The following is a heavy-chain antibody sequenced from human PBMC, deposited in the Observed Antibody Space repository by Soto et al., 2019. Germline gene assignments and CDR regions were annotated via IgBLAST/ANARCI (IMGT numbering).Heavy chain of an antibody. CDR1: GFTFSSYS. CDR2: ISSSSSYI. J-gene: IGHJ4*02. V-gene: IGHV3-21*01. CDR3: AITPPRESGIAARRGY. D-gene: IGHD6-6*01. Sequence: GGSLRLSCAASGFTFSSYSMNWVRQAPGKGLEWVSSISSSSSYIYYADSVKGRFTISRDNAKNSLYLQMNSLRAEDTAVYYCAITPPRESGIAARRGYWGQGTLVTVSS.